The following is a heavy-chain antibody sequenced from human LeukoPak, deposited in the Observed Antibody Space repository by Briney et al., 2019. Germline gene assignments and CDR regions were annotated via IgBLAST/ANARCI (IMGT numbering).Heavy chain of an antibody. CDR1: GGSASSYY. V-gene: IGHV4-59*02. CDR3: ARELGWGSAGSWYFDL. D-gene: IGHD7-27*01. CDR2: IYFIGTT. Sequence: PSETLSLTCTVSGGSASSYYWSWIRQPPGKGLEWIGYIYFIGTTQYNPSLESRVTVSLDTSKNQFSLKLTSVTAADTAVYYCARELGWGSAGSWYFDLWGRGTLVTVSS. J-gene: IGHJ2*01.